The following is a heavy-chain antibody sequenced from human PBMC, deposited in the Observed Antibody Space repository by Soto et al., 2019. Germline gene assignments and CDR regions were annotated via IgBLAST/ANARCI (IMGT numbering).Heavy chain of an antibody. Sequence: QVQVVESGGGVVQPGKSLRLSCAASAFTLSKFVMHWVRQAPGRGLEWVAVTSNDGSNTFYADSVKGRFTISRDNSKNTVHLQMNSLRTEDTAVYYCARGNLDVWGQGTTVTVSS. V-gene: IGHV3-30-3*01. CDR3: ARGNLDV. CDR2: TSNDGSNT. D-gene: IGHD1-7*01. CDR1: AFTLSKFV. J-gene: IGHJ6*02.